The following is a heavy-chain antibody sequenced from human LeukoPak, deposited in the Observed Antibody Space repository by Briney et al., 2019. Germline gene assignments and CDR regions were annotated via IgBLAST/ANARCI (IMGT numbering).Heavy chain of an antibody. J-gene: IGHJ6*02. D-gene: IGHD3-16*01. CDR3: ARTFAGIPYYYYYGMDV. V-gene: IGHV1-18*01. CDR1: GYTFTSYG. Sequence: ASVKVSCKASGYTFTSYGISWVRQAPGQGLEWMGWISAYNGNTNYAQKLQGRVTMTTDTSTSTAYMELRSLRSDDTAVYYCARTFAGIPYYYYYGMDVWGQGTTVTVSS. CDR2: ISAYNGNT.